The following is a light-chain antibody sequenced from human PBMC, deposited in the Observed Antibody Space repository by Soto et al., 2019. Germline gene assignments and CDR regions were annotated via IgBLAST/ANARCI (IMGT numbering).Light chain of an antibody. J-gene: IGKJ4*01. CDR3: QQLNSYPHT. CDR2: AAS. V-gene: IGKV1D-8*03. CDR1: QVISSY. Sequence: VIWMTQSPSLLSASTGDRVTISFRMSQVISSYLAWYQQKPGKAPKLLIYAASTLQSGVPSRFSGSGSGTDFTLTISSLQPEDFATYYCQQLNSYPHTFGGGTKV.